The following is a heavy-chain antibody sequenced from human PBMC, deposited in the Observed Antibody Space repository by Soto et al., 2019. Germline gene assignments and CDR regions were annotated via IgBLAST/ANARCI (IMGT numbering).Heavy chain of an antibody. V-gene: IGHV4-39*01. Sequence: QVQLQESGPGLVKPSETLSLTCTISGGSISSNSYYWGWIRQPPGKGLEWIGNIYYNGNTYYNPSLNSRVTMSVSTSKNPFSLNLSSLTAADTAVYYCVKCGYSFTYLPFDSWGQGTLVAVSS. CDR3: VKCGYSFTYLPFDS. D-gene: IGHD5-18*01. J-gene: IGHJ4*02. CDR1: GGSISSNSYY. CDR2: IYYNGNT.